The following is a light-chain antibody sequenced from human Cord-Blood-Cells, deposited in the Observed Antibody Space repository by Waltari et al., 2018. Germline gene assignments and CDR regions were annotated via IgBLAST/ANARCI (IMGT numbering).Light chain of an antibody. Sequence: ESVLTQSPGTLSLSPGERATLSCKASQSVTSSDLSWYQQKPGQAPRLLSYGASSRATGIPDRFSGSGSGTDFTLTISRLEPEDFAVYYCQQYGSSRTFGQGTKVEIK. CDR1: QSVTSSD. CDR3: QQYGSSRT. V-gene: IGKV3-20*01. CDR2: GAS. J-gene: IGKJ1*01.